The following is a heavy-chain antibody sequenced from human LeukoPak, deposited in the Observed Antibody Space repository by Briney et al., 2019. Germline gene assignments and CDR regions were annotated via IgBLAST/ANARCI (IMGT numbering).Heavy chain of an antibody. Sequence: GASVKVSCKASGYTFTGYYMHWVRQAPGQGLEWMGWINPNSGGTNYAQKFQGRVTMTRDTSISTAYMELSRLRSDDTAVYYCAREGITFGGVIDYYFDYWGQGTLVTVSS. D-gene: IGHD3-16*02. CDR1: GYTFTGYY. CDR3: AREGITFGGVIDYYFDY. V-gene: IGHV1-2*02. CDR2: INPNSGGT. J-gene: IGHJ4*02.